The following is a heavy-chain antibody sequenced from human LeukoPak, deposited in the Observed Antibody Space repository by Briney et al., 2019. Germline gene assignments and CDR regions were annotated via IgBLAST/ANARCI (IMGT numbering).Heavy chain of an antibody. CDR1: GFTFSDSY. V-gene: IGHV3-11*04. Sequence: PGRSLRLSCAASGFTFSDSYMTWIRQAPGKGQEWVSHISRSGSAIYYADSVKGRFTISRDNAKNSLYLQMDSLRAEDTAVYYCARTHETDKITDGGLDSWGQGTLVTVSS. D-gene: IGHD1-14*01. CDR3: ARTHETDKITDGGLDS. J-gene: IGHJ4*02. CDR2: ISRSGSAI.